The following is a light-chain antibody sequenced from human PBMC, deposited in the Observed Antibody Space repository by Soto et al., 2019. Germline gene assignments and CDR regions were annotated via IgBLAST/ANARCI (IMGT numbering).Light chain of an antibody. J-gene: IGKJ4*01. V-gene: IGKV1-12*01. CDR2: SVS. CDR3: QQANGFPVA. CDR1: QVVSGW. Sequence: DIQMPHAPSSVSASVGDRVTITCRSSQVVSGWLAWYQQKPGKAPKLLIYSVSSLQSGVPARFSGSGSGTDFALTISSLQHDDFATYYCQQANGFPVAFGGGARVAIK.